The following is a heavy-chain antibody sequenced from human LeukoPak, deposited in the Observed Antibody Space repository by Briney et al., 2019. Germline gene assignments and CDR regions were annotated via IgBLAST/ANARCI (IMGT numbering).Heavy chain of an antibody. D-gene: IGHD6-13*01. CDR2: IGSSGATI. J-gene: IGHJ6*03. V-gene: IGHV3-48*03. Sequence: GGSLRLSCAASGFTFSSYEMNWVRQAPGKGLEWVSYIGSSGATIYYARSVKGRFTVSRDNAKNSLHLQMNSLRAEDTAIYYCARLTAAGMDYYMGVWGKGTTVTVSS. CDR3: ARLTAAGMDYYMGV. CDR1: GFTFSSYE.